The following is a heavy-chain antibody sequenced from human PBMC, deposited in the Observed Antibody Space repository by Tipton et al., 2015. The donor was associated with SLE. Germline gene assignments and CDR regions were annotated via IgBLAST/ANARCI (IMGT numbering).Heavy chain of an antibody. CDR3: ARHGAYYDFWSGYRFDY. Sequence: TLSLTCTVSGGSISSHYWSWIRQPPGKGLEWIGEINHRGSTNYNPSLKSRVTISVDTSKNQFSLKLSSVTAADTAVYYCARHGAYYDFWSGYRFDYWGQGTLVTVSS. CDR2: INHRGST. D-gene: IGHD3-3*01. J-gene: IGHJ4*02. CDR1: GGSISSHY. V-gene: IGHV4-59*08.